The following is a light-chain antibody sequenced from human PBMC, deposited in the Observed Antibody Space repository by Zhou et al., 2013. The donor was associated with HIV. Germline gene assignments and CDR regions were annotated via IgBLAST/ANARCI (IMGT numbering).Light chain of an antibody. Sequence: DIQMTQSPSSVSASVGDSVTITCRASQDISSWVAWYQQKPWKAPKLLIYTASILESGVPSRFSGSGSGTEFTLTISGLQPDDFGTYYCLQDNTYPRSFGQGTKLDIK. J-gene: IGKJ2*04. CDR1: QDISSW. CDR2: TAS. CDR3: LQDNTYPRS. V-gene: IGKV1-12*01.